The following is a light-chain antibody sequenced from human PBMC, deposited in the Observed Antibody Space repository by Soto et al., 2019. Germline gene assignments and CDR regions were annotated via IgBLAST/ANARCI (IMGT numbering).Light chain of an antibody. CDR3: AAGDASLSGPV. V-gene: IGLV1-47*01. CDR2: SHN. CDR1: SSNSGSNY. J-gene: IGLJ2*01. Sequence: QSVLTQPPSASGTPGQRDTISCSGISSNSGSNYVYWYQQLPGTAPKLLIYSHNQRTSGVPDRCSGSKSCTSANLAISGLRSEDEADYYCAAGDASLSGPVFGGGTKLTVL.